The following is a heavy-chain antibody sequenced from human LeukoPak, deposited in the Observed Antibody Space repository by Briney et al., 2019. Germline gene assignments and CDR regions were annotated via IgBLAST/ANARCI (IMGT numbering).Heavy chain of an antibody. Sequence: SETLSLTCTVSGGSISTSNYYWGWIRQPPGKGLEWIGNIFYSGSTYYSPSLKSRVTISLDTSKNQFSLKLSSVTAADTAVYYCARSPSLSYSSSWYSRTFDIWGQGTMVTVSS. CDR2: IFYSGST. D-gene: IGHD6-13*01. V-gene: IGHV4-39*07. CDR1: GGSISTSNYY. J-gene: IGHJ3*02. CDR3: ARSPSLSYSSSWYSRTFDI.